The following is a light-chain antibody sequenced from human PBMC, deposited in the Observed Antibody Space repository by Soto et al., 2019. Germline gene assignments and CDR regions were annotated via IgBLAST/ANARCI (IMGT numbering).Light chain of an antibody. Sequence: DIVLTQSPLSLPVTPGEPASISCRSSQSLLHSNGNIYLDWYLQKPGQSPQLLLYLGSIRASGVPDRFSGSGSGTDFTLKITRVEAEYVGVYYCLQAIQAPRTFVLGTKVEIK. J-gene: IGKJ1*01. CDR3: LQAIQAPRT. CDR1: QSLLHSNGNIY. V-gene: IGKV2-28*01. CDR2: LGS.